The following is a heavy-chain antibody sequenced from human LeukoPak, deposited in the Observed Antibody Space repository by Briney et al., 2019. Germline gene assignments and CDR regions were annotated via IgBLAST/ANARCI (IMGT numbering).Heavy chain of an antibody. CDR2: FDPEDGET. J-gene: IGHJ4*02. D-gene: IGHD6-13*01. CDR3: ATVSEQQLNLPYYFDY. CDR1: GYTLTELS. V-gene: IGHV1-24*01. Sequence: GASVKVSCTVSGYTLTELSMHWVRQAPGKGLEWMGGFDPEDGETIYAQKFQGRVTMTEDTSTDTAYMELSSLRSEDTAVYYCATVSEQQLNLPYYFDYWGQGTLVTVSS.